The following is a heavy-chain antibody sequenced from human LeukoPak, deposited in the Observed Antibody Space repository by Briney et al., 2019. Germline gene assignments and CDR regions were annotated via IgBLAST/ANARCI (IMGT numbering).Heavy chain of an antibody. Sequence: GGSLRLSCAASGFSFSNYWMSWVRQAPGKGLEWVASIKQDGSEKYYVDSVKGRFTISRDKARNSLHLQMNSLRGEDTAVYYCARDLDYGSGRSLGAFDIWGQGTMVSVSS. V-gene: IGHV3-7*03. CDR1: GFSFSNYW. CDR2: IKQDGSEK. CDR3: ARDLDYGSGRSLGAFDI. D-gene: IGHD3-10*01. J-gene: IGHJ3*02.